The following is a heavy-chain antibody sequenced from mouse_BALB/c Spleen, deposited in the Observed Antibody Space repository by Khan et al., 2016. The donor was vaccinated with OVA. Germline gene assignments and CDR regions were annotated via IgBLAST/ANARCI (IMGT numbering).Heavy chain of an antibody. CDR1: GYTFTSYY. CDR2: INPSNGGT. D-gene: IGHD1-1*02. CDR3: TRSGYGAFAY. V-gene: IGHV1S81*02. J-gene: IGHJ3*01. Sequence: QVQLQQSGAELVKPGASVRLSCKASGYTFTSYYLYWVKQRPGHGLEWIGDINPSNGGTNFNENFKTKATLTVDKSSSTAYMQLSSPTSEDSAVYYCTRSGYGAFAYWGQGTLVTVSA.